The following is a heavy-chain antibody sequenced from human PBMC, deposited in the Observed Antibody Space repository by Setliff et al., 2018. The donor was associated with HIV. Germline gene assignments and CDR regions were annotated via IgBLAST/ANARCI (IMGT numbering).Heavy chain of an antibody. Sequence: SETLFLTCAVYGGSFSGYYWSWIRQPPGKGLEWIGEINHSGSSTYNPPLKSRVTISVDKSKNQFSLRLSSVTAADTAVYYCARGEGNIVVEPAAIPRAFDIWGQGTKVTVSS. D-gene: IGHD2-2*01. CDR3: ARGEGNIVVEPAAIPRAFDI. CDR1: GGSFSGYY. J-gene: IGHJ3*02. CDR2: INHSGSS. V-gene: IGHV4-34*01.